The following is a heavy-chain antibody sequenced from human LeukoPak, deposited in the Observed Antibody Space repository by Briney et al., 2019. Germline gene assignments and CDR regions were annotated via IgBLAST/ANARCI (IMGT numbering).Heavy chain of an antibody. CDR3: AKGSRGSGSYYNDY. J-gene: IGHJ4*02. D-gene: IGHD3-10*01. Sequence: GGSLRLSCAASGFTFSSYSMNWVRQAPGKGLEWVSGISGSGGSTYYADSVKGRFTISRDNSKKTLYLQMNSLRAEDTAVYYCAKGSRGSGSYYNDYWGQGTLVTVSS. CDR1: GFTFSSYS. V-gene: IGHV3-23*01. CDR2: ISGSGGST.